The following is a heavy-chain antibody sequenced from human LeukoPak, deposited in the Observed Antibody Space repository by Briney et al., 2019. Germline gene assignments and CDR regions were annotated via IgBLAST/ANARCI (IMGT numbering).Heavy chain of an antibody. CDR2: IYYSGST. J-gene: IGHJ4*02. Sequence: SETLSLTCTVSGGSISSYYWSWLRQPPGKGLEWIGYIYYSGSTNYNPSLKSRVTISVDTSKNQFSLKLSSVTAADTAVYYCARGRLGHMVRGVFDYWGQGTLVTVSS. V-gene: IGHV4-59*01. D-gene: IGHD3-10*01. CDR1: GGSISSYY. CDR3: ARGRLGHMVRGVFDY.